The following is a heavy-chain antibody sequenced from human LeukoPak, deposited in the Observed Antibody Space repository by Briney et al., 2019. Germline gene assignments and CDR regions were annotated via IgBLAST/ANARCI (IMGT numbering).Heavy chain of an antibody. D-gene: IGHD6-13*01. V-gene: IGHV4-59*01. CDR2: IYYSGST. CDR1: GGSSSSYY. J-gene: IGHJ5*02. CDR3: ARAAAGRDNWFDP. Sequence: SETLSLTWTVAGGSSSSYYWSWIRQPPGKGLEWIGYIYYSGSTNYNPSLKSRVTISVDTSKNQFSLKLSSVTAADTAVYYCARAAAGRDNWFDPWGQGTLVTVPS.